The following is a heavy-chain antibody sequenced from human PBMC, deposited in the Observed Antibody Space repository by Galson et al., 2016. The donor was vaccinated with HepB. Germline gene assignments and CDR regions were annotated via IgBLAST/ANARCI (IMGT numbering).Heavy chain of an antibody. CDR1: GFTFSDHY. J-gene: IGHJ4*02. CDR2: IRHRAHSYTT. D-gene: IGHD6-13*01. CDR3: TRVEVAGPDSSHWDFEDY. V-gene: IGHV3-72*01. Sequence: SLRLSCAASGFTFSDHYMDWVRQAPGKGLEWVGRIRHRAHSYTTDYAASVKGRFTISRDESKKSLYLQMNSLKTEDTAVYYCTRVEVAGPDSSHWDFEDYWVQGTLVTVSS.